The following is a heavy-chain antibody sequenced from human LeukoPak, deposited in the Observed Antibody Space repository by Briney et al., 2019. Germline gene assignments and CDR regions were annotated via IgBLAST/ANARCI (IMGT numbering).Heavy chain of an antibody. D-gene: IGHD3-10*01. CDR2: IDPNSGGT. J-gene: IGHJ4*02. V-gene: IGHV1-2*02. Sequence: ASVKVSCKASGYIFTTYDFSWVRQAPGQGLEWMGWIDPNSGGTNYAQKFQGRVTMTRDTSISTAYMVLNRLRSDDTAVYYCAREYYYGSGNYYNRIDYWGQGTLVTVSS. CDR1: GYIFTTYD. CDR3: AREYYYGSGNYYNRIDY.